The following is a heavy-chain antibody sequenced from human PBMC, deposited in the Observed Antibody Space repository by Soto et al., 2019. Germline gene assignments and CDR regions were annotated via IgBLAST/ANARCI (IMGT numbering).Heavy chain of an antibody. V-gene: IGHV3-23*01. J-gene: IGHJ4*02. CDR1: GFTFSSCA. Sequence: EVQLLESGGALVQPGGSLRLSCAASGFTFSSCAMSWVRRAPGMGPEWVSGVSRSGGKTYHADSVKGRFTISRDNSRNTVYLQMNSLRAEDTAVYYCVKDWDNRRDDFWSGFEYWGQGTLVPVSS. D-gene: IGHD3-3*01. CDR3: VKDWDNRRDDFWSGFEY. CDR2: VSRSGGKT.